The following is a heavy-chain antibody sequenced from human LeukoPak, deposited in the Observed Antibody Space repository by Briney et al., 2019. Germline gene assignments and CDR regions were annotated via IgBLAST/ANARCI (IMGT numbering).Heavy chain of an antibody. CDR1: GYTFTSYD. CDR3: ARGSITMVPSIDY. D-gene: IGHD3-10*01. J-gene: IGHJ4*02. CDR2: MNPNSGNT. Sequence: GASVKVSCKASGYTFTSYDINWVRQATGQGLEWMGWMNPNSGNTGYAQKFQGRVTMTRNTSISTAYMELSSLRSEDRAVYYCARGSITMVPSIDYWGQGTLDTVSS. V-gene: IGHV1-8*01.